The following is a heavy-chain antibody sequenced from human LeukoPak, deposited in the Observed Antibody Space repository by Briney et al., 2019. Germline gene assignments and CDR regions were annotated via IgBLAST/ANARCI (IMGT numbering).Heavy chain of an antibody. CDR3: AKDGGGYYTWAFDY. CDR1: GFTFSSYG. CDR2: ISGSGGST. Sequence: PGGTLRLSCAASGFTFSSYGMSWVRQAPGKGLEWVSAISGSGGSTYYADSVKGRFTISRDNSKNTLYLQMNSLRAEDTAVYYCAKDGGGYYTWAFDYWGQGTLVTVSS. V-gene: IGHV3-23*01. J-gene: IGHJ4*02. D-gene: IGHD3-22*01.